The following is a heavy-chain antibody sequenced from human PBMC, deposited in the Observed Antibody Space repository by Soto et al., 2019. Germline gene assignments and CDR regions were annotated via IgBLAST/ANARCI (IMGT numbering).Heavy chain of an antibody. Sequence: PSQTLSLTCAISGDSVSSTMDAWNWVRQSPSRGLEWLGRTYYRSKWSNDYSLSVNSRITINPDTSKNQFSLQLNSVTPEDTAVYYCVRGIDRSFDYWGQGTLVTVSS. CDR3: VRGIDRSFDY. CDR1: GDSVSSTMDA. CDR2: TYYRSKWSN. V-gene: IGHV6-1*01. J-gene: IGHJ4*02. D-gene: IGHD3-16*02.